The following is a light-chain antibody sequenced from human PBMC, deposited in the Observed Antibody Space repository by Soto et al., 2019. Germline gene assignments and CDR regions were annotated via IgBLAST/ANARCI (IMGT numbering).Light chain of an antibody. CDR3: QHYVNLPLT. Sequence: DIQMTQSPSSLSASIGDRVTITCRASQSISSYLNWFQLKPGKAPKLLIYDASNLETGVPSRFSGSGSGTDFTFTISSLQPEDIATYYCQHYVNLPLTFGQGTRLEL. CDR1: QSISSY. J-gene: IGKJ5*01. CDR2: DAS. V-gene: IGKV1-33*01.